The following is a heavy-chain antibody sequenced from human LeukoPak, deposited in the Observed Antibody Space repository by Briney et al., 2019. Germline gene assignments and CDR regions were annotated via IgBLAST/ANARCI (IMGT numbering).Heavy chain of an antibody. J-gene: IGHJ4*02. D-gene: IGHD2-15*01. CDR3: ARDRYCGGRSCYGPPDY. CDR2: IYYSEGT. CDR1: GDSISSRSYY. V-gene: IGHV4-39*07. Sequence: SETLSLTCTVSGDSISSRSYYWGWIRQPPGKGLEWIGSIYYSEGTYYNPSLKSRVTISIDTSKNQFSLKLNSVTAADTAVYYCARDRYCGGRSCYGPPDYWGQGVLVTVSS.